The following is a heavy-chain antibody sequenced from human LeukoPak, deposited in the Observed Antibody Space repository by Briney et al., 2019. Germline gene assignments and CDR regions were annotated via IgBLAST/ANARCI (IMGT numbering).Heavy chain of an antibody. CDR1: GLSSSRYG. CDR2: IQTVGNTT. CDR3: ASEESSLVLGGLGY. Sequence: GGSLRLSCAASGLSSSRYGIHGVRPAPGGGREWVTCIQTVGNTTYYANSVRGRFTITRDNSKNTVSLQITSLRAEDAGIYYCASEESSLVLGGLGYWGQGTLVSVSS. J-gene: IGHJ4*02. V-gene: IGHV3-30*02. D-gene: IGHD6-13*01.